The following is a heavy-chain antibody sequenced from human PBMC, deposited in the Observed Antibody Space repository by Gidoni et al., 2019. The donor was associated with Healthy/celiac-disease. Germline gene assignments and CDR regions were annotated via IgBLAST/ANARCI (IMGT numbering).Heavy chain of an antibody. J-gene: IGHJ5*02. Sequence: QLQLQESGPGLVKPAETLSLTCTVSGGSISSSGYYWGWIRQPPGKGLEWIGRIYYSGRTYSHPSLKSRVTISVDTSKNQFSLTLSSVTAADTAVYYCAQTSYCGGDCYSGWFDPWGQGTLVTVSS. V-gene: IGHV4-39*01. CDR3: AQTSYCGGDCYSGWFDP. CDR1: GGSISSSGYY. D-gene: IGHD2-21*02. CDR2: IYYSGRT.